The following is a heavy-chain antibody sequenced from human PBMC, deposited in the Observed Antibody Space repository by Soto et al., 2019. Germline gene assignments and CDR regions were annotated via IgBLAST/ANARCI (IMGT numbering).Heavy chain of an antibody. CDR3: ARVERGTATTVVDAFDI. Sequence: QVQLQQWGAGLLKPSETLSLTCAVFGGSVNSGNYYWNWIRQPPGKVLEWIGEMSHSGGTHFNPSLKSLVTISVDTSKNQFSLKMSSVTAADTALYYCARVERGTATTVVDAFDIWGPGKMVTVSS. D-gene: IGHD1-1*01. V-gene: IGHV4-34*01. CDR1: GGSVNSGNYY. CDR2: MSHSGGT. J-gene: IGHJ3*02.